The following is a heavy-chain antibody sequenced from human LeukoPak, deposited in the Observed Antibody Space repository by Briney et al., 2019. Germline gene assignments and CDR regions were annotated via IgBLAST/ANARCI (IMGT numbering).Heavy chain of an antibody. J-gene: IGHJ4*02. V-gene: IGHV3-9*01. CDR3: ARGSFGPGRPVY. Sequence: QAGRSLRLSCAASGFTFDDYAMHWVRHAPGKGLEWVSGISWNSGSIGYADSVKGRLTISRDNAKNSLYLQMKSLRAEDTAVYYCARGSFGPGRPVYWGQGTLVTVSS. D-gene: IGHD3/OR15-3a*01. CDR1: GFTFDDYA. CDR2: ISWNSGSI.